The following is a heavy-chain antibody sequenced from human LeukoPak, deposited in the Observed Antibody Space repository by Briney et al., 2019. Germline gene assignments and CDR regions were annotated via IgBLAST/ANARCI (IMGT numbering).Heavy chain of an antibody. CDR1: GFTFDDYA. CDR3: AKDFGPSSLTSKYYYYGLDV. Sequence: PGGSLRLSCTASGFTFDDYAIHWVRQAPGKGLEWVSGISWNSAGIGYADSVKGRFTISRDNAKNSLYLQMNSLRPEDTALYYCAKDFGPSSLTSKYYYYGLDVWGQGTTVTVSS. V-gene: IGHV3-9*01. CDR2: ISWNSAGI. D-gene: IGHD3-9*01. J-gene: IGHJ6*02.